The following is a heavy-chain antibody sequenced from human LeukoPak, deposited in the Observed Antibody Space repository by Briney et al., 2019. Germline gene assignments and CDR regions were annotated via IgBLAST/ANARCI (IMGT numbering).Heavy chain of an antibody. J-gene: IGHJ4*02. CDR3: ALLAVASDFDY. CDR2: ISSGATTM. D-gene: IGHD6-19*01. Sequence: LGGSLRLSCAASGFMFRSFEMYWVRQAPGKGLEWIAYISSGATTMYYADSVKGRFTISRDDAKNSLFLQMKSLRAEDTAVYYCALLAVASDFDYWGQGALVTVSS. V-gene: IGHV3-48*03. CDR1: GFMFRSFE.